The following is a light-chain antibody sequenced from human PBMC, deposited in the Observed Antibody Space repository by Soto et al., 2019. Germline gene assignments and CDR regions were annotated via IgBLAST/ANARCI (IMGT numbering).Light chain of an antibody. CDR2: GAS. CDR1: QSVSSSY. J-gene: IGKJ1*01. V-gene: IGKV3-20*01. Sequence: VLMQSPGTLSFSPWEIATLSCRASQSVSSSYLAWYQQKPGQAPRLLIYGASSRATGIPDRFSGSGSGTDFTLTISRLEPEDFAVYYCQQYGSSRTFGQGTKVDIK. CDR3: QQYGSSRT.